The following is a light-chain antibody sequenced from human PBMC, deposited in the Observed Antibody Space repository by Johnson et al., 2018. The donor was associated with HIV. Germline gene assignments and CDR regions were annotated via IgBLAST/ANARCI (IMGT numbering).Light chain of an antibody. CDR2: ENN. V-gene: IGLV1-51*02. J-gene: IGLJ1*01. CDR3: GTWDSSLSAYV. Sequence: HSVLTQPPSVSAAPGQKVTIYCSGSSSNVGNNYVSWYQQLPGTAPKLLIYENNKRPSGIPDRFSGSKSGTSATLGITGLQTGDEADYYCGTWDSSLSAYVFGTGTKATVL. CDR1: SSNVGNNY.